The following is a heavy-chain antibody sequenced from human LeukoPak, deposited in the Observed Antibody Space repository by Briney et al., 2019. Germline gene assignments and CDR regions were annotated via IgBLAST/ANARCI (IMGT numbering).Heavy chain of an antibody. V-gene: IGHV3-33*01. CDR2: IWYDGSNK. D-gene: IGHD2-21*01. CDR3: ARGQGGQQVIIDS. Sequence: GGSLRLSCAASGFTFSSYGMHWVRQAPGKGLEWVAVIWYDGSNKYYADSVKGRFTISRDNSKNTLYLQMNSLRVEDTAMYYCARGQGGQQVIIDSWGQGTLVTVSS. CDR1: GFTFSSYG. J-gene: IGHJ4*02.